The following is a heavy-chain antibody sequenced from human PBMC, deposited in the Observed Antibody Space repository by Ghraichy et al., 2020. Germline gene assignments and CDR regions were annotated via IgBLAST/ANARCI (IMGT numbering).Heavy chain of an antibody. CDR2: TYYGGTT. CDR3: VSSYYDLWSGYFL. Sequence: TLSLTCAVSGGSISSSNYYWGWIRQPPGKGLEWIGNTYYGGTTDYSPSLKSRVTISIDTSKNQFSLKLSSVTAADTAVYYCVSSYYDLWSGYFLWGQGTLVTVSS. CDR1: GGSISSSNYY. J-gene: IGHJ4*02. D-gene: IGHD3-3*01. V-gene: IGHV4-39*01.